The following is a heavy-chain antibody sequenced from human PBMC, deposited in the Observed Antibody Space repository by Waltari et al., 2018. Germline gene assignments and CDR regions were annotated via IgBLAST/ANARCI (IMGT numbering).Heavy chain of an antibody. Sequence: QLHLQESGPGLVKPSETLSLTCSVSGGSIRSSNSYWDWIRQPPGKGLAWIGNFLSGGNPYYSPALRSRVTISEDTSKNQSSLRLRSVTAADTAVYYCAGGIPYDFRNGPVPYFFYYVDVWGEGTTVTISS. CDR2: FLSGGNP. D-gene: IGHD3-3*01. CDR3: AGGIPYDFRNGPVPYFFYYVDV. CDR1: GGSIRSSNSY. V-gene: IGHV4-39*07. J-gene: IGHJ6*03.